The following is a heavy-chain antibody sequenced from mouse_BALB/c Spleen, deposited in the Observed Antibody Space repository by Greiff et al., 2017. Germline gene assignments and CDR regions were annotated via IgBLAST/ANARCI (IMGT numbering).Heavy chain of an antibody. CDR1: GFTFSSYA. D-gene: IGHD1-2*01. CDR2: ISSGGST. Sequence: EVQLVESGGGLVKPGGSLKLSCAASGFTFSSYAMSWVRQTPEKRLEWVASISSGGSTYYPDSVKGRFTISRDNARNILYLQMSSLRSEDTAMYYCARGGYPRYFEVWGAGTTVTVSS. CDR3: ARGGYPRYFEV. V-gene: IGHV5-6-5*01. J-gene: IGHJ1*01.